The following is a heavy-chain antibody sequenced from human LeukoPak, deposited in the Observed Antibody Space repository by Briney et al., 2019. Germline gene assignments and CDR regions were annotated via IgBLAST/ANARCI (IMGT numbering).Heavy chain of an antibody. V-gene: IGHV3-23*01. D-gene: IGHD5-18*01. CDR3: AKGFTSTALFDY. Sequence: GGSLRLSCAASGLPFSSHAMNWVRQAPGRGLEWVSGVSGGGESTYYADSVKGRFTISSDNSKQMLYLQMNSLGAEDTAVYYCAKGFTSTALFDYWGQGTLVTVSS. CDR1: GLPFSSHA. CDR2: VSGGGEST. J-gene: IGHJ4*02.